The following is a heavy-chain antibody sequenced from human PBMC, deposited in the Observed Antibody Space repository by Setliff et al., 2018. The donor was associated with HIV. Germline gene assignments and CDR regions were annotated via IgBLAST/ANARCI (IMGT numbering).Heavy chain of an antibody. D-gene: IGHD2-8*01. CDR3: ARPTSGLGGGAAFDI. V-gene: IGHV4-34*12. CDR2: ILYGGTT. J-gene: IGHJ3*02. CDR1: GGSFSDYY. Sequence: PSETLSLTCAVYGGSFSDYYWSWIRQPPGKGLEWIGNILYGGTTYYTPSLKSRVSISVDTSRNQFSLRLNSVTAADTAIYYCARPTSGLGGGAAFDIWGQGTMVTVSS.